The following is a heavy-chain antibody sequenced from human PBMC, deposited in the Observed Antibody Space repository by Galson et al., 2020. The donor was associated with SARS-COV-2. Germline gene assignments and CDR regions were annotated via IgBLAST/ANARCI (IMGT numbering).Heavy chain of an antibody. D-gene: IGHD6-13*01. CDR3: ARATGIAAAGRVTRTYYFDY. CDR1: GYTFTSYG. CDR2: ISAYNGNT. V-gene: IGHV1-18*01. J-gene: IGHJ4*02. Sequence: ASVKVSCKASGYTFTSYGISWVRQAPGQGLEWMGWISAYNGNTNYAQKLQGRVTMTTDTSTSTAYMELRSLRSDDTAVYYCARATGIAAAGRVTRTYYFDYWGQGTLVTVSS.